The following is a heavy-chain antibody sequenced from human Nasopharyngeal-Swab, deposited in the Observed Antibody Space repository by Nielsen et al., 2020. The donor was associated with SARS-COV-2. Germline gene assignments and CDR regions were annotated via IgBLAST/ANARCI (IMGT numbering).Heavy chain of an antibody. Sequence: GGSLRLSCAASGFTFSSYAIHWVRQATGKGLEWVAVISYDGSNKYYADSVKGRFTISRDNSKNTLYLQMNSLRAEDTAVYYCARDCCQLPLYYFDYWGQGTLVTVSS. D-gene: IGHD2-2*01. J-gene: IGHJ4*02. V-gene: IGHV3-30-3*01. CDR3: ARDCCQLPLYYFDY. CDR1: GFTFSSYA. CDR2: ISYDGSNK.